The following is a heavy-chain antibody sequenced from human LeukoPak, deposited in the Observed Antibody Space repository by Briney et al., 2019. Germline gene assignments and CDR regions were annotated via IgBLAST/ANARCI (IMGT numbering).Heavy chain of an antibody. D-gene: IGHD3-22*01. CDR3: ARDANYYDSSDYYGMDV. J-gene: IGHJ6*02. CDR2: INSNSGGT. CDR1: GYTFSAYY. Sequence: GASVKVSCKASGYTFSAYYMHWVRQAPGQGLEWMGWINSNSGGTNSAQKFQGRVTMTRDTTINTAYMELSRLRSDDTAVYYCARDANYYDSSDYYGMDVWGQGTTVTVSS. V-gene: IGHV1-2*02.